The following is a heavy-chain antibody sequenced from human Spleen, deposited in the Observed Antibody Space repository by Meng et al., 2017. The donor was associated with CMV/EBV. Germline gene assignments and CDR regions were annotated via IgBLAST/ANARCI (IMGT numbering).Heavy chain of an antibody. V-gene: IGHV3-49*04. CDR3: ASHCTSPRCFPF. CDR1: GFTFGDYA. Sequence: GESLKISCTASGFTFGDYAMSWVRQAPGKGLEWVGFIRSKAYGGTTEYAASVKGRFTISRDNSKNTLFLQMNSLRVEDTAVYYCASHCTSPRCFPFWGQGTLVTVSS. J-gene: IGHJ4*02. D-gene: IGHD2-2*01. CDR2: IRSKAYGGTT.